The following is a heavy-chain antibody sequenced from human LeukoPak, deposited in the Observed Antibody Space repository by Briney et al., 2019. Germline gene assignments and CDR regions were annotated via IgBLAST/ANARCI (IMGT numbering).Heavy chain of an antibody. D-gene: IGHD5-12*01. CDR3: ARDRSGYGADGDY. CDR1: GFTFSSYA. V-gene: IGHV3-23*01. CDR2: ISGSGGST. Sequence: PGGSLRLSCAASGFTFSSYATSWVRQAPGKGLEWVSAISGSGGSTYYADSVKGRFTISRDNAKNSLYLQMNSLRDEDTAVYYCARDRSGYGADGDYWGQGTLVTVSS. J-gene: IGHJ4*02.